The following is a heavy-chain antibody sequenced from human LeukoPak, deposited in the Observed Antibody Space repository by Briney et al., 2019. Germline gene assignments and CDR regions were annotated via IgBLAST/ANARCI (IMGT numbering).Heavy chain of an antibody. CDR1: GFTFSGYA. V-gene: IGHV3-23*01. CDR2: ISGSGGST. CDR3: ARGRVAGPFDY. D-gene: IGHD6-19*01. J-gene: IGHJ4*02. Sequence: GGSLRLSCAASGFTFSGYAMSWVRQAPGKGLEWVSAISGSGGSTYYADSVKGRFTISRDNAKNSLYLQMNSLRAEDTAVYYCARGRVAGPFDYWGQGTLVTVSS.